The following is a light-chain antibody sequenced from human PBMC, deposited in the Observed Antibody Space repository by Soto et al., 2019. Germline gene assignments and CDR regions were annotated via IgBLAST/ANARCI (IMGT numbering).Light chain of an antibody. CDR3: KSYASSLSAMV. Sequence: QSVLTQPPSVSGAPGQRVTISCTGSSSNIGAGYDVHWYQQLPGTAPKLIIYGNKNQTSGVPDRFSGSKSGTSASLAITGLQAEDEADYYCKSYASSLSAMVFGGGTKLTVL. CDR1: SSNIGAGYD. CDR2: GNK. V-gene: IGLV1-40*01. J-gene: IGLJ2*01.